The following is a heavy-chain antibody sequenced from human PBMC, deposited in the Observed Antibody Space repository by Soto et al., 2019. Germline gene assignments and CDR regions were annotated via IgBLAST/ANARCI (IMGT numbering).Heavy chain of an antibody. CDR3: AGAAGTPGYYYYGMDV. CDR2: ISGSGGST. CDR1: GFTFSSYA. V-gene: IGHV3-23*01. Sequence: PGGSLRLSCAASGFTFSSYAMSWVRQAPGKGLEWVSAISGSGGSTYYADSVKGRFTISRDNSKNTLYLQMNSLRAEDTAVYYCAGAAGTPGYYYYGMDVWGQGTTVTVSS. J-gene: IGHJ6*02. D-gene: IGHD6-13*01.